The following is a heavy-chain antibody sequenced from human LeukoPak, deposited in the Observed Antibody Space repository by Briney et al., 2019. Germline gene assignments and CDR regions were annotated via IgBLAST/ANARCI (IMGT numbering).Heavy chain of an antibody. J-gene: IGHJ4*02. CDR2: ISGSGGST. D-gene: IGHD5-18*01. CDR3: AKVWDRGYSYGYFDY. Sequence: GGSLRLSCAASGFTFSSYAMSWVRQAPGKGLEWVSAISGSGGSTYYADSVKGRFTISRDNSKNTLYLQMNSLRAEDTAVYYCAKVWDRGYSYGYFDYWGQGTLVTVSS. V-gene: IGHV3-23*01. CDR1: GFTFSSYA.